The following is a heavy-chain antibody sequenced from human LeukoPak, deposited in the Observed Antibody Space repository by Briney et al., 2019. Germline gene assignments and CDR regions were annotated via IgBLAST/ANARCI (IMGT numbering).Heavy chain of an antibody. Sequence: GGSLRLSCAASGFTFSSYGMHWVRQAPGKGLEWVACIRYDGSNDYYTDSVKGRFTISRDNSKNTVYLQMNSLRAEDSAVYYCARAGVHYGSGNDAFDVWGQGTVVSVSS. CDR2: IRYDGSND. CDR1: GFTFSSYG. J-gene: IGHJ3*01. CDR3: ARAGVHYGSGNDAFDV. V-gene: IGHV3-30*02. D-gene: IGHD3-10*01.